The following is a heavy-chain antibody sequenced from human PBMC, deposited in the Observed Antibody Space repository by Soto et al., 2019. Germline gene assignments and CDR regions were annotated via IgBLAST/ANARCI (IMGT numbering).Heavy chain of an antibody. CDR2: ITTSSSYR. CDR3: VRGEVPAD. D-gene: IGHD1-26*01. Sequence: PSETLRLSCAASGFTFTSYTMNWVRQAPGKGLEWVSSITTSSSYRYYSGSVKGRFTISRDNAKNSLFLQMNSLRAEDTAVYYCVRGEVPADWGQGTLVTVSS. V-gene: IGHV3-21*01. J-gene: IGHJ4*02. CDR1: GFTFTSYT.